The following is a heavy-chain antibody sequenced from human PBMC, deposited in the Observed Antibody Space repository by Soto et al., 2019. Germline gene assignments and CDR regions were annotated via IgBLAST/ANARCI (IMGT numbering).Heavy chain of an antibody. J-gene: IGHJ4*02. CDR2: ISAYNGNT. V-gene: IGHV1-18*01. CDR3: ARVHSSRWYMDVQYYFDY. D-gene: IGHD6-13*01. Sequence: PSVKGSCKASGYTFTSYGISWVRRAPGQGLEWMGWISAYNGNTNYAQKLQGRVTMTTDTSTSTAYMELRSLRSDDTAVYYCARVHSSRWYMDVQYYFDYWGQGTLVTVSS. CDR1: GYTFTSYG.